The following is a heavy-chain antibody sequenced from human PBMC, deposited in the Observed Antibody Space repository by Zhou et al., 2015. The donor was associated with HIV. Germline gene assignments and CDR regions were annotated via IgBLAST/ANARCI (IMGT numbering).Heavy chain of an antibody. D-gene: IGHD2-2*01. CDR1: RFTFSSYG. J-gene: IGHJ4*02. V-gene: IGHV3-30*02. Sequence: QVQLVESGGRRGPAWGSLRLSCETSRFTFSSYGMHWVRQASGKGLEWVAFIRNDGSNKWYADSVKGRFSISRDNPKKTVYLEMSSLRVEDTAMYYCAKDYGTYGSNWHFDSWGQGTLVTVST. CDR3: AKDYGTYGSNWHFDS. CDR2: IRNDGSNK.